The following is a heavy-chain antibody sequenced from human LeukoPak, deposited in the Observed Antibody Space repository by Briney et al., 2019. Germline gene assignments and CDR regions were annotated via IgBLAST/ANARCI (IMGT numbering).Heavy chain of an antibody. CDR2: MNPNSGKT. J-gene: IGHJ4*02. CDR3: ARGLSPSDY. V-gene: IGHV1-8*01. Sequence: ASVKVSCKXSGYSFTTYDINWVRQAPGQGLEWVGWMNPNSGKTNFAQKFQGRVTMTRTTSISTAYMEVSSLRSEDTAVCYCARGLSPSDYWGQGALVTVSS. CDR1: GYSFTTYD.